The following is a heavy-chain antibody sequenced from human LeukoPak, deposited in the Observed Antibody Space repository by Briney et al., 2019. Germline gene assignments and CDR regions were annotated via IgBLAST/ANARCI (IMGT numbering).Heavy chain of an antibody. CDR3: ARDRVQSWFDP. J-gene: IGHJ5*02. CDR2: ISSSGSTI. CDR1: GFTFSSYV. V-gene: IGHV3-48*03. Sequence: VGSLRLSCAASGFTFSSYVMNWVCQAPGEGLEWVSYISSSGSTIYYADSVRGRFTISRDNAKNSLYLQMNSLRAEDTAVYYCARDRVQSWFDPWGQGTLVTVSS. D-gene: IGHD5-24*01.